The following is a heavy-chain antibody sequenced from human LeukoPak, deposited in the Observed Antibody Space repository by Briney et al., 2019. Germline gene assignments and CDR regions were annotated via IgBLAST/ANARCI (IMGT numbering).Heavy chain of an antibody. Sequence: GGSLRLSCAASGFTFSSYGMHWVRQAPGKGLEWVSAISGSGGSTYYADSVKGRFTISRDNSKNTLYLQMNSLRAEDTAVYYCAKDIPTYYYDSSGLDYWGQGTLVTVSS. CDR3: AKDIPTYYYDSSGLDY. J-gene: IGHJ4*02. V-gene: IGHV3-23*01. CDR1: GFTFSSYG. D-gene: IGHD3-22*01. CDR2: ISGSGGST.